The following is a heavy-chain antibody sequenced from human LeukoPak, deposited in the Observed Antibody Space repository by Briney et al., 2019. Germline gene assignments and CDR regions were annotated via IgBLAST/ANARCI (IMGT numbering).Heavy chain of an antibody. D-gene: IGHD3-9*01. Sequence: GGSLRLSCAASGFTFSSYGMHWVRQAPGKGLEWVAIIWYDGSNKYYADSVKGRFAISRDNSKNTLYLQMNSLRAEDTAVYYCAKTAKPGRYFDWLPGDYWGQGTLVTVSS. J-gene: IGHJ4*02. CDR2: IWYDGSNK. CDR3: AKTAKPGRYFDWLPGDY. CDR1: GFTFSSYG. V-gene: IGHV3-30*02.